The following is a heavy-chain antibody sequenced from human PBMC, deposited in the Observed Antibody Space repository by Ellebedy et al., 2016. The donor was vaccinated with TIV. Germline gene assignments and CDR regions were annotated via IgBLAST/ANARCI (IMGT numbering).Heavy chain of an antibody. CDR3: ARRGSYGDYAVHVNNWFDS. D-gene: IGHD4-17*01. V-gene: IGHV3-7*01. J-gene: IGHJ5*01. CDR2: ISQYGREK. CDR1: GFSFRRYW. Sequence: PGGSLRLSCAASGFSFRRYWMSWVRQAPGKGLEWVANISQYGREKYYVDSVEGRFTISRDNAKNELYLQMKSRGVEDTAVYYCARRGSYGDYAVHVNNWFDSWGQGTPVTVSP.